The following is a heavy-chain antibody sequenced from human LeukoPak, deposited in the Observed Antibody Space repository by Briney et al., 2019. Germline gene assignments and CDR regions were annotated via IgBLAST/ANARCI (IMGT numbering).Heavy chain of an antibody. D-gene: IGHD1-20*01. CDR1: GASISSDDYY. J-gene: IGHJ3*02. Sequence: SETLSLTCTVSGASISSDDYYWSWIRQPPGKGLEWIGYIYYRGSTYYNTSLTSRVTISVDTSKNQFSLKLNSVTAADTAVYCCVRHSIITGMEYGFDIWGQGTMVTVSS. V-gene: IGHV4-30-4*01. CDR3: VRHSIITGMEYGFDI. CDR2: IYYRGST.